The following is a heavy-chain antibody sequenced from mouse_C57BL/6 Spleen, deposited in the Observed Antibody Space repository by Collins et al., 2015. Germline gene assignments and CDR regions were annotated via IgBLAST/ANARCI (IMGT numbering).Heavy chain of an antibody. Sequence: EVQLQQSGPELVKPGASVKISCKASGYTFTDYYMNWVKQSHGKSLEWIGDINPNNGGTSYNQKFKGKATLTVDKSSSTAYMKLRSLTSEDSAVYYCARWEGQIYYGNYVDAMDYWGQGTSVTVSS. D-gene: IGHD2-1*01. CDR1: GYTFTDYY. CDR3: ARWEGQIYYGNYVDAMDY. V-gene: IGHV1-26*01. CDR2: INPNNGGT. J-gene: IGHJ4*01.